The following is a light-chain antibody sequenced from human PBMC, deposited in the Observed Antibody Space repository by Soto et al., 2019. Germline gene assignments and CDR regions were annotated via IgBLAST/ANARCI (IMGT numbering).Light chain of an antibody. CDR2: EVT. CDR3: SSYASSITLL. CDR1: SSDVGGYTY. V-gene: IGLV2-14*01. Sequence: QSVLTQPASVSGSPGQSITISCTGTSSDVGGYTYISWYQQHPGKAPKLMIYEVTNRPSGVSNRFSGSKSGNTASLTISGLQAEDEADYYCSSYASSITLLFGGGTKVTVL. J-gene: IGLJ3*02.